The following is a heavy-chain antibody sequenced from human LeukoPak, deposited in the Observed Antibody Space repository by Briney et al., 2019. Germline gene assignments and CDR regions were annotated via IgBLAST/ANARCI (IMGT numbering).Heavy chain of an antibody. CDR3: AKAGGRYCSSATCNRYDY. D-gene: IGHD2-2*02. CDR2: IRYDGSNK. J-gene: IGHJ4*02. CDR1: GFTFSSYG. V-gene: IGHV3-30*02. Sequence: GGSLRLSCAASGFTFSSYGMHWVRQAPGKGLEWVAFIRYDGSNKYYADSVKGRFTISRDNSKNTLYLQMNSLRADDTAVYHCAKAGGRYCSSATCNRYDYWGQGALVIVSS.